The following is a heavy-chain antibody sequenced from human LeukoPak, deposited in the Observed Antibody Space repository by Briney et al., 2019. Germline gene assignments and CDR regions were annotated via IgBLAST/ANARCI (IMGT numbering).Heavy chain of an antibody. CDR3: ERKSSFEVRAIAFDY. CDR2: LYSGGNT. Sequence: GGSLRLSCAASGFTVSSNYMTWVRQAPGKGLEWVSVLYSGGNTYYPDSVKGRFTISRDNSKNTLYLQMNSLRAEDTAVYYCERKSSFEVRAIAFDYWGQGTLVTVSS. D-gene: IGHD1-26*01. J-gene: IGHJ4*02. CDR1: GFTVSSNY. V-gene: IGHV3-66*01.